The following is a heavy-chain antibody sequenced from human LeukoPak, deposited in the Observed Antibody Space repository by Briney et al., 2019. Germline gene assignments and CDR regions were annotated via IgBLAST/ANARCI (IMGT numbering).Heavy chain of an antibody. CDR3: AKCIAAAGPFDY. J-gene: IGHJ4*02. Sequence: GGSLRLSCAASGFTFSTYSMNWVRRAPGKGLEWISYITSSSSRVDYADSVKGRFTISRDNARNSLYLQMNSLRVEDTAVYYCAKCIAAAGPFDYWGQGTLVTVSS. D-gene: IGHD6-13*01. CDR1: GFTFSTYS. CDR2: ITSSSSRV. V-gene: IGHV3-48*04.